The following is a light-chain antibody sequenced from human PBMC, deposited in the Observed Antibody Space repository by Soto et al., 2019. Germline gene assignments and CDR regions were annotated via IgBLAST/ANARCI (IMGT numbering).Light chain of an antibody. V-gene: IGLV3-1*01. J-gene: IGLJ2*01. CDR3: QAWDSDSMV. CDR1: KLGDKY. Sequence: SYELTQPPSVSVSPGQTASITCSGDKLGDKYVCWFQQRPGQSPVMVIYQDTKRPSGIPERFSGSNSGNTATLSISGTQAMDEADYYCQAWDSDSMVFGGGTKLTVL. CDR2: QDT.